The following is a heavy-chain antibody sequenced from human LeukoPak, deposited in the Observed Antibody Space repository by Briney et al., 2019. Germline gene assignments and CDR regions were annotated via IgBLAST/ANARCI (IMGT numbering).Heavy chain of an antibody. CDR1: GGSFSGYY. D-gene: IGHD3-10*01. J-gene: IGHJ6*04. Sequence: SESLSLTCAVYGGSFSGYYWSWIRQPPGKGLEWIGEINHSGSTNYNPSLKSRVTISVDTSKNQFSLKLSSVTAADTAVYYCARVTGFGELLHYYYGMDVWGKGTTVTVSS. V-gene: IGHV4-34*01. CDR2: INHSGST. CDR3: ARVTGFGELLHYYYGMDV.